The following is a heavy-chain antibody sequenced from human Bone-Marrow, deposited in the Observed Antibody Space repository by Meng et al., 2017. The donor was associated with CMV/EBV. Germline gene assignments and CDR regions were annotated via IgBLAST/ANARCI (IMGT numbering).Heavy chain of an antibody. CDR1: GGSISGYY. V-gene: IGHV4-59*01. Sequence: GSLRLSCSVSGGSISGYYWSWIRQPPGKGLEWIGYIYSSGSINYNPSLESRVTMSVDTSKNQFSLDLTSVTAVDTAVYYCARSYGYYSYGMDVWGQGTAVTVSS. CDR3: ARSYGYYSYGMDV. D-gene: IGHD2-21*01. CDR2: IYSSGSI. J-gene: IGHJ6*02.